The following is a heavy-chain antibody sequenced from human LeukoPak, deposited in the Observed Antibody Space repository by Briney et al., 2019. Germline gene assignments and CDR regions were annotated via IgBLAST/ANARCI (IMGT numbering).Heavy chain of an antibody. J-gene: IGHJ4*02. CDR2: INSVGSST. CDR3: ARGPDSYGSFDY. D-gene: IGHD5-18*01. CDR1: GFTFSSYW. Sequence: PGGSLRLSCAASGFTFSSYWMHWVRQAPGKGLVWVSRINSVGSSTTYADSVKGRFTISRDNAKNTLYLQMNSLRAEDTAVYYCARGPDSYGSFDYWGQGTLVTVSS. V-gene: IGHV3-74*01.